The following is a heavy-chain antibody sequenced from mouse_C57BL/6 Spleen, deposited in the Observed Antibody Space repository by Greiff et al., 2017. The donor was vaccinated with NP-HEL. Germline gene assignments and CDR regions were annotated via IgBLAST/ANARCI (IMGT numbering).Heavy chain of an antibody. Sequence: EVQLQQSGPELVKPGASVKLSCKASGYTFTDYNMHWVKQSHGKSLEWIGYINPNNGGTSYNQKFKGKATLTVNKSSSTAYMELRSLTSEDSAVYYCARTTYYSNLYAMDYWGQGTSVTVSS. CDR2: INPNNGGT. CDR3: ARTTYYSNLYAMDY. J-gene: IGHJ4*01. V-gene: IGHV1-22*01. D-gene: IGHD2-5*01. CDR1: GYTFTDYN.